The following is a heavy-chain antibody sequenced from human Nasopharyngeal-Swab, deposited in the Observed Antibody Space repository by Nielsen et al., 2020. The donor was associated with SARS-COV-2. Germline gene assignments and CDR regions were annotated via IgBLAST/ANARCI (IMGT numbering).Heavy chain of an antibody. CDR3: ARDLATVTTTPGMDV. CDR2: IWYDGSNK. J-gene: IGHJ6*02. D-gene: IGHD4-17*01. Sequence: WIRQHPGQGLEWVAVIWYDGSNKYYADSVKGRFTISRDNSKNTLYLQMNSLRAEDTAVYYCARDLATVTTTPGMDVWGQGTTVTVSS. V-gene: IGHV3-33*01.